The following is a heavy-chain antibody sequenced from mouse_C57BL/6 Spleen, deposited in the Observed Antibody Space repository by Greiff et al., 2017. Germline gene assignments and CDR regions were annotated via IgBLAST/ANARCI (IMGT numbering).Heavy chain of an antibody. D-gene: IGHD1-1*01. CDR2: IYPGDGDT. Sequence: QVQLQQSGPELVKPGASVKISCKASGYAFSSSWMNWVKQRPGKGLEWIGRIYPGDGDTNYNGKFKGKATLTADKSSSTAYMQLSSLTSEDSAVYFCARLYYGSSYDWYFDVWGTGTTVTVSS. J-gene: IGHJ1*03. CDR3: ARLYYGSSYDWYFDV. V-gene: IGHV1-82*01. CDR1: GYAFSSSW.